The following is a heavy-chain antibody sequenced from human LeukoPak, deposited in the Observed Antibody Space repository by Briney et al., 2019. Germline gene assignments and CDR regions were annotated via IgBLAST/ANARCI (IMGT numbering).Heavy chain of an antibody. Sequence: PGGSLRLSCAASGFTFSNAWMSWVRQAPGKGLEWVGRIKSKTDGGTTDYAAPVKGRFTISRDDSKNTLYLQMNSLKTEDTAVYYCTTRVVPAATSWLDYWGQGTLVTVSS. CDR1: GFTFSNAW. J-gene: IGHJ4*02. V-gene: IGHV3-15*01. CDR2: IKSKTDGGTT. CDR3: TTRVVPAATSWLDY. D-gene: IGHD2-2*01.